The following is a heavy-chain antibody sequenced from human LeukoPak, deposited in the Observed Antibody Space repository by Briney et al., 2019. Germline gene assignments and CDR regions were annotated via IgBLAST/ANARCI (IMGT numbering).Heavy chain of an antibody. D-gene: IGHD6-19*01. Sequence: GGSLRLSCAPSGFTFSSYAMSWVRQAPGKGLEWVSAISGSGGSTYYADSVKGRFTISRDNSKNTLYLQMNSLRAEDTAVYYCAKSLWLEYYFDYWGQGTLVTVSS. CDR1: GFTFSSYA. V-gene: IGHV3-23*01. J-gene: IGHJ4*02. CDR3: AKSLWLEYYFDY. CDR2: ISGSGGST.